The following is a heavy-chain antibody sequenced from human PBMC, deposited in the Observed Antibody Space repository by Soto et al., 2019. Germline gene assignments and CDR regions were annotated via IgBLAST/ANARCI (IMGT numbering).Heavy chain of an antibody. CDR1: EFTFSGSA. Sequence: VQLVESGGGLVQPGGSLKLSCAASEFTFSGSAIHWVRQASGKGLEWVGRIRSSANSYATSYAASVKGRFTISRDDSKNTAFLQMNSLKSEDTALYYCTTRGYCSGGSCERLDYWGQGTLVTVSS. CDR3: TTRGYCSGGSCERLDY. J-gene: IGHJ4*02. CDR2: IRSSANSYAT. V-gene: IGHV3-73*01. D-gene: IGHD2-15*01.